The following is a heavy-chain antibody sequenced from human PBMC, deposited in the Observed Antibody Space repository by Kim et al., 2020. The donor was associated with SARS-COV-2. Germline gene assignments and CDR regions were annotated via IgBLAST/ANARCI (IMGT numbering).Heavy chain of an antibody. CDR1: GGSFSGYY. Sequence: SETLSLTCAVYGGSFSGYYWSWIRQPPGKGLEWIGEINHSGSTNYNTSLKSRVTISVDTSKNQFSLKLSSVTAADTAVYYCARGLIYYYDSSGYPYFDYWGQGTLVTVSS. CDR2: INHSGST. V-gene: IGHV4-34*01. CDR3: ARGLIYYYDSSGYPYFDY. D-gene: IGHD3-22*01. J-gene: IGHJ4*02.